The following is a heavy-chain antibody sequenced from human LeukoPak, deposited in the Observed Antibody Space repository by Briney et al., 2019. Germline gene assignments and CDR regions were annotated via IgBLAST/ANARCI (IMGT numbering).Heavy chain of an antibody. V-gene: IGHV3-30*04. J-gene: IGHJ3*02. Sequence: SCKASGFTFSSYAMHWVRQAPGKGLEWVAVISYDGSNKYYADSVKGRFTISRDNAKNSLYLQMNSLRAEDTAVYYCATVAFGYAFDIWGQGTMVIVSP. D-gene: IGHD3-3*02. CDR3: ATVAFGYAFDI. CDR1: GFTFSSYA. CDR2: ISYDGSNK.